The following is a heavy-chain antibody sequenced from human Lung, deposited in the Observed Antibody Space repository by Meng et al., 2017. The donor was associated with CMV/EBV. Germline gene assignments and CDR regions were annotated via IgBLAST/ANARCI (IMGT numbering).Heavy chain of an antibody. CDR1: GVSISSNIR. J-gene: IGHJ4*02. CDR3: ARGKQDAWELLAY. V-gene: IGHV4-4*02. D-gene: IGHD1-26*01. CDR2: IDDSGST. Sequence: VQLQEVGPGLVKPSGTLSLTCGVSGVSISSNIRWTWVRQPPGKGLEWIGDIDDSGSTNYNPSLNSRISISLDKSKNHFSLKVNSVTAADTAVYYCARGKQDAWELLAYWGQGALVTVSS.